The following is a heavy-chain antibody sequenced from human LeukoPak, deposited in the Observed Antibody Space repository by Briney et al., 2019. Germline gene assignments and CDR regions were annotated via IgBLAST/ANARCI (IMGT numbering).Heavy chain of an antibody. CDR1: GGSISSYY. CDR2: IYYSGST. D-gene: IGHD6-13*01. CDR3: ARRGSSSWTRAFWFDP. Sequence: SETLSLTCTVSGGSISSYYWSWIRQPPGKGLEWIGYIYYSGSTNYNPSLKGRVTISVDTSKNQFSLKLSSVTAADTAVYYCARRGSSSWTRAFWFDPWGQGTLVTVSS. V-gene: IGHV4-59*08. J-gene: IGHJ5*02.